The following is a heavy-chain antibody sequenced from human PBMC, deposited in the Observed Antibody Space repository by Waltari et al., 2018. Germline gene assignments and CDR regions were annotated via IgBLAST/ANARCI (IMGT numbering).Heavy chain of an antibody. CDR3: ARSHRTAMATRYFDY. J-gene: IGHJ4*02. V-gene: IGHV1-69*02. CDR1: GGTFSSYT. CDR2: IIPIRGIA. D-gene: IGHD5-18*01. Sequence: QVQLVQSGAEVKKPGSSVKVSCKASGGTFSSYTIRWVRQAPGQGLEWMGRIIPIRGIANYAQKFQGRVTITADKSTSTAYMELSSLRSEDTAVYYCARSHRTAMATRYFDYWGQGTLVTVSS.